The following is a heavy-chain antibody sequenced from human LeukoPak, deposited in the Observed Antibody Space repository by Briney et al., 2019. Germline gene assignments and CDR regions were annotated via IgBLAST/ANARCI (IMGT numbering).Heavy chain of an antibody. J-gene: IGHJ6*02. CDR1: GGSFSGYY. CDR3: ARDRAFSDILTGYPAPYYYYGMDV. CDR2: INHSGST. Sequence: SETLSLTCAVYGGSFSGYYWSWIRQPPGKGLEWIGEINHSGSTNYNPSLKSRVTISVDTSKNQFSLKLSSVTAADTAVYYCARDRAFSDILTGYPAPYYYYGMDVWGQGTTVTASS. D-gene: IGHD3-9*01. V-gene: IGHV4-34*01.